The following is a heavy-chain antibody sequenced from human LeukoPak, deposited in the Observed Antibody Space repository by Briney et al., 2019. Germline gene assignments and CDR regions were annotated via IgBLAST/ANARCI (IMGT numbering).Heavy chain of an antibody. CDR1: GYTFTSYG. Sequence: GASVTVSCKASGYTFTSYGISWVRQAPGQGLEWMGWISAYNGNTNYAQKLQGRVTMTTDTSTSTAYMELRSLRSDDTAVYYCAREGKDSGYSSSWDYWGQGTLVTVSS. D-gene: IGHD6-13*01. V-gene: IGHV1-18*01. CDR2: ISAYNGNT. CDR3: AREGKDSGYSSSWDY. J-gene: IGHJ4*02.